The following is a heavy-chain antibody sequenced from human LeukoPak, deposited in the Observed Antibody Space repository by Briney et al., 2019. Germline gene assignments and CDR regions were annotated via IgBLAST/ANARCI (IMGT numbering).Heavy chain of an antibody. J-gene: IGHJ4*02. CDR2: IYCGGNT. V-gene: IGHV3-66*01. CDR3: ARKTESGGQGDY. CDR1: GFTVSVYY. Sequence: GGSLSLSCAAFGFTVSVYYMSWLRQAPGKGLECVSVIYCGGNTYYADSVKGRFTISRDNSKNTLYLQMNSLRAEDTAVYYCARKTESGGQGDYWGPGTLVAVSS. D-gene: IGHD2-15*01.